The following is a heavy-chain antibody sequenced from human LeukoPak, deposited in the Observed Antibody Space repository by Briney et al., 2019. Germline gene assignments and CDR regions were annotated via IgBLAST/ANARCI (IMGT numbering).Heavy chain of an antibody. Sequence: GRSLRLSCAASGFTFDDYAMHWVRQAPGKGLEWVSGISWNSGSIGYADSVKGRFTISRDNAKNSLYLQMNSLRAEDTAVYYCARSSVAAPRHKEYFQHWGQGTLVTVSS. CDR1: GFTFDDYA. D-gene: IGHD6-6*01. V-gene: IGHV3-9*01. CDR3: ARSSVAAPRHKEYFQH. J-gene: IGHJ1*01. CDR2: ISWNSGSI.